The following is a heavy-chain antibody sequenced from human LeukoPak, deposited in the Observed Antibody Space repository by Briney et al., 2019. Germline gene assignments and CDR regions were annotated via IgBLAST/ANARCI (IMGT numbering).Heavy chain of an antibody. CDR2: ISYDGSNK. CDR1: GFTFSSYA. Sequence: GGSLRLSCAASGFTFSSYAMHWVRQAPGKGLEWVAVISYDGSNKYYADSVKGRFTISRDNSKDTLYLQMNSLRAVDTAVYYCAKDETLTGVNYFASWGQGALVTVSS. CDR3: AKDETLTGVNYFAS. V-gene: IGHV3-30*04. D-gene: IGHD3-10*01. J-gene: IGHJ4*02.